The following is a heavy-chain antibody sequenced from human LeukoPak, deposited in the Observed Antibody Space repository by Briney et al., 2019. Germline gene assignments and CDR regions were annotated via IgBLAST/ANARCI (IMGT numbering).Heavy chain of an antibody. Sequence: GESLKISCEGSGYSFTTYWIGWVRQMPGKGLEWMGIIYPGDPDARYSPSFQGQVTISADKSISTAYLQWRSLKASDTAMYYCARRGYCSGGNCFSAAFDIWGQGTVVTVSS. D-gene: IGHD2-15*01. CDR1: GYSFTTYW. V-gene: IGHV5-51*01. CDR2: IYPGDPDA. CDR3: ARRGYCSGGNCFSAAFDI. J-gene: IGHJ3*02.